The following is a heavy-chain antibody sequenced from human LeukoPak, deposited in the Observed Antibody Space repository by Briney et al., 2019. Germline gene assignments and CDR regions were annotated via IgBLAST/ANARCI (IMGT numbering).Heavy chain of an antibody. D-gene: IGHD1-20*01. CDR3: ARHVLTGNADV. V-gene: IGHV4-59*05. CDR1: GGSISSYC. Sequence: SETLSLTCTVSGGSISSYCWSWIRQPPGKGLEWIGSIYYSGSTYYNPSLKSRVTISVDTSKNQFSLKLSSVTAADTAVYYCARHVLTGNADVWGKGTTVTVSS. J-gene: IGHJ6*04. CDR2: IYYSGST.